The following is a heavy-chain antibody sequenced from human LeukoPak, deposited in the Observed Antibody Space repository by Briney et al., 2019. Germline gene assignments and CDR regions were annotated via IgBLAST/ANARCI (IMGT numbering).Heavy chain of an antibody. V-gene: IGHV4-34*01. J-gene: IGHJ6*03. CDR1: GGSFSGYY. CDR3: ARQPFGYYDFWSGSYYYMDV. Sequence: PSETLSLTCAVYGGSFSGYYWSWIRQPPGKGLEWIGEINYSGSTNYNPSLKSRVIISVDTSKNQFSLKLSSVTAADTAVYYCARQPFGYYDFWSGSYYYMDVWGKGTTVTVSS. D-gene: IGHD3-3*01. CDR2: INYSGST.